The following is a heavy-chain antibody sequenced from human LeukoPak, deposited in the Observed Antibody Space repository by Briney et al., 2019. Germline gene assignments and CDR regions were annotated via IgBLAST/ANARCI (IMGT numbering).Heavy chain of an antibody. CDR1: AGSFSGYY. CDR3: AREPPSLRYLAWSPTYGMDV. Sequence: SQTLSLTCAVYAGSFSGYYWSWIRQPPGKGLEWTGEINLIGNTNYNPSLKSRVTISVDTSKNQFSLNLTSATAADTAAYYCAREPPSLRYLAWSPTYGMDVWGKGTTVTVSS. D-gene: IGHD3-9*01. J-gene: IGHJ6*04. CDR2: INLIGNT. V-gene: IGHV4-34*01.